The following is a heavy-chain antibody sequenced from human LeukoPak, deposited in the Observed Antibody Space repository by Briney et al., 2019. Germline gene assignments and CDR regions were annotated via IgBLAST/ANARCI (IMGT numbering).Heavy chain of an antibody. CDR1: GGSISSYY. Sequence: SETLSLTCTVSGGSISSYYWSWVRQPPGKGLEWIGYIYYSGSTNYNPSLKSRVTISVDTSKNQFSLKLSSVTAADTAVYYCARYSSSSGYFDYWGQGTLVTVSS. V-gene: IGHV4-59*01. J-gene: IGHJ4*02. CDR2: IYYSGST. D-gene: IGHD6-6*01. CDR3: ARYSSSSGYFDY.